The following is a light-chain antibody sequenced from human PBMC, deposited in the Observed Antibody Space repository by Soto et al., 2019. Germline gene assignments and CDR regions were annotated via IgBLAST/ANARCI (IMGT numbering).Light chain of an antibody. V-gene: IGKV3-20*01. CDR3: QQYGGSPTYT. CDR2: GAS. Sequence: EIVLTHSPGTLSLSPGETATLSCRASQSVSSSYLAWYQQKPGQAPRLLIYGASSRATGIPDRFSGGGSGTDFTLTVSRLEPEDFAVYYCQQYGGSPTYTFGQGTKLEIK. CDR1: QSVSSSY. J-gene: IGKJ2*01.